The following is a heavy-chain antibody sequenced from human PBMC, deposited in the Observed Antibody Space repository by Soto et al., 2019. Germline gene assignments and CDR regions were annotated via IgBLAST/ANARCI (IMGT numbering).Heavy chain of an antibody. J-gene: IGHJ4*02. D-gene: IGHD3-22*01. CDR2: ISGSGGST. CDR3: ATETVYYDGSSYQSPFDS. CDR1: GFTFSSYA. V-gene: IGHV3-23*01. Sequence: GGSLRLSCAASGFTFSSYAMSWVRQAPGKGLEWVSAISGSGGSTYYADSVKGRFTISRDNSKNTLYLQMNSLRAEDTAVYYCATETVYYDGSSYQSPFDSWGQGTLVTVSS.